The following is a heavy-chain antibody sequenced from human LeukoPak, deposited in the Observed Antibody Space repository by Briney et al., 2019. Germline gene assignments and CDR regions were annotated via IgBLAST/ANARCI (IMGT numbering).Heavy chain of an antibody. J-gene: IGHJ4*02. CDR3: AKSLASSSWYYFDY. V-gene: IGHV3-23*01. CDR2: ISGSGGST. D-gene: IGHD6-13*01. CDR1: GFTFSSFA. Sequence: GGSLRLSCAASGFTFSSFAMSWVRQAPGKGLEWVSAISGSGGSTYYADSVKGRFTIPRDNSKNTLYLQMNSLRAEDTAVYYCAKSLASSSWYYFDYWGQGTLITVSS.